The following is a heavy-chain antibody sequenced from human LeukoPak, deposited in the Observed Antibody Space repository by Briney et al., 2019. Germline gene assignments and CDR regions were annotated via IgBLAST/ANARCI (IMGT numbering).Heavy chain of an antibody. D-gene: IGHD3-22*01. Sequence: ASVNVSFKSSGYTFTGYYMHWVRQAPGQGLEWMGWINANSGDTKYAQKFQGRVTMTRDTAISTAYMELSRLRSDDTAMYYCAREISGYSDYWGQGTLVTVSS. CDR3: AREISGYSDY. J-gene: IGHJ4*02. CDR2: INANSGDT. CDR1: GYTFTGYY. V-gene: IGHV1-2*02.